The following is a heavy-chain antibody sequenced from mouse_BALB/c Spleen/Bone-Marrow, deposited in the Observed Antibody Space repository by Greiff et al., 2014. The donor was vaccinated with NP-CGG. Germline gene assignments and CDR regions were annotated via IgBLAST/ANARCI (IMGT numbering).Heavy chain of an antibody. V-gene: IGHV14-3*02. CDR3: ARYRLGTYFDY. Sequence: EVQLQQSGAELVKPGASVKLSCTASGFNIKDTYMHWVKQRPEQSLEWIGRIDPANGNTKYDPKFQGKATITADTSSNTAYLQLSSLTSEDTAAYYCARYRLGTYFDYWGQGTTLTVSS. CDR1: GFNIKDTY. CDR2: IDPANGNT. J-gene: IGHJ2*01. D-gene: IGHD2-14*01.